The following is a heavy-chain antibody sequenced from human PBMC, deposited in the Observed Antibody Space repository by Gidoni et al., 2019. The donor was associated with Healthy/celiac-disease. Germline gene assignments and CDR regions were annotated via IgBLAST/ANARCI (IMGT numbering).Heavy chain of an antibody. D-gene: IGHD3-3*01. CDR3: ARGRRYDFWSGYPQRNWFDP. Sequence: QVQLQQWGAGLLKPSETLSLTCAVYGGSFSGYYWSWIRQPPGKGLEWIGEINHSGSTNYNPSLKSRVTISVDTSKNQFSLKLSSVTAADTAVYYCARGRRYDFWSGYPQRNWFDPWGQGTLVTVSS. CDR1: GGSFSGYY. J-gene: IGHJ5*02. CDR2: INHSGST. V-gene: IGHV4-34*01.